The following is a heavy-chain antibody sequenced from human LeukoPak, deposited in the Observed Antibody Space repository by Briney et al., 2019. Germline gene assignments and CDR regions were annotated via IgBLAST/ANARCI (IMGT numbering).Heavy chain of an antibody. CDR3: ARDQKGSGYYSTPFDY. Sequence: SETLSLTCTVSGGSISSSSYYWGWIRQPPGKGLEWIGSIYYSGSTYYNPSLKSRVTISVDTSKNQFSLKLSSVTAADTAVYYCARDQKGSGYYSTPFDYWGQGTLVTVSS. V-gene: IGHV4-39*07. CDR2: IYYSGST. D-gene: IGHD3-22*01. CDR1: GGSISSSSYY. J-gene: IGHJ4*02.